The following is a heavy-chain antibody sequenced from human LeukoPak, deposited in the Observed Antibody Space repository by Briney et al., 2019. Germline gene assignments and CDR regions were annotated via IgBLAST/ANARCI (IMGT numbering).Heavy chain of an antibody. J-gene: IGHJ4*02. CDR2: INSDGRST. D-gene: IGHD1-1*01. V-gene: IGHV3-74*01. Sequence: GGSLTLSCAACVFTFTSYLMHWVGQAPGKGLVWGSRINSDGRSTTYADFVDGLITISRDNANNTLYLQINSLRDDNTAVYYSVRESFDIGTRYFDSWGPGTLVTVSS. CDR3: VRESFDIGTRYFDS. CDR1: VFTFTSYL.